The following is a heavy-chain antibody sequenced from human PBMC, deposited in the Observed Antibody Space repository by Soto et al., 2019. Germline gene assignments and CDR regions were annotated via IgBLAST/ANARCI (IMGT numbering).Heavy chain of an antibody. J-gene: IGHJ4*02. CDR3: ARSDPSEWLLYFDY. CDR2: INHSGST. D-gene: IGHD3-3*01. V-gene: IGHV4-34*01. Sequence: SGTLSLTCAVYGGSFSGYHWSWIRQPPGKGLEWIGEINHSGSTNYNPSLKSRVTISVDTSKNQFSLKLSSVTAADTAVYYCARSDPSEWLLYFDYWGQGTLVTVSS. CDR1: GGSFSGYH.